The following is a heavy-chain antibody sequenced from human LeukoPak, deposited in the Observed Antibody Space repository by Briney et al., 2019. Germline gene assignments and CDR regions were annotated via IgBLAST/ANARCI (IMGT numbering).Heavy chain of an antibody. CDR1: GFTFSSYA. CDR2: ISGSGGST. V-gene: IGHV3-23*01. Sequence: PGGSLRLSCAASGFTFSSYAMSWVRQAPGKGLEWVSAISGSGGSTYYADSVKGRFTISRDNAKNSLYLQMNSLRAEDTAVYYCAGDGHYDILTGYFQDWGQGTLVTVSS. J-gene: IGHJ1*01. D-gene: IGHD3-9*01. CDR3: AGDGHYDILTGYFQD.